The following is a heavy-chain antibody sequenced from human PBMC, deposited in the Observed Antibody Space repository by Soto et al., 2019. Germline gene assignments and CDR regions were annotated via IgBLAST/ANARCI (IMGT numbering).Heavy chain of an antibody. CDR1: GGSISSSNW. CDR3: ARDPVRSSTSCSTNWFDP. V-gene: IGHV4-4*02. J-gene: IGHJ5*02. Sequence: PSETLSLTCAVSGGSISSSNWWSWVRQPPGKGLEWIGEIYHSGSTNYNPSLKSRVTISVDKSKNQFSLKLSSVTAADTAVYYCARDPVRSSTSCSTNWFDPWGQGTLVTVSS. D-gene: IGHD2-2*01. CDR2: IYHSGST.